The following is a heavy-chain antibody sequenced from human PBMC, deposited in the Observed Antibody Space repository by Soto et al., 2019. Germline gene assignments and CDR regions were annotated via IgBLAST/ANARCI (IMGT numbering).Heavy chain of an antibody. CDR3: ARYYYDSSSFSPTRQFEY. V-gene: IGHV4-31*03. CDR2: VYYRGST. D-gene: IGHD3-22*01. CDR1: GGSIISESHY. J-gene: IGHJ4*02. Sequence: SETLSLTCTVSGGSIISESHYWSWIRQHPGKGLEWIGYVYYRGSTYYNPSLKSRVTLSVDTSKNQFSLKLSSVTAADTAVYFCARYYYDSSSFSPTRQFEYWGQGTLVTVSS.